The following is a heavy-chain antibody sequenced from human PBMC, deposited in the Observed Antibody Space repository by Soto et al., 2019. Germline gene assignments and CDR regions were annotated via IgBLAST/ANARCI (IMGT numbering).Heavy chain of an antibody. D-gene: IGHD6-19*01. J-gene: IGHJ4*02. CDR1: GFTFSSYN. CDR2: ISSSGSII. V-gene: IGHV3-48*01. Sequence: GGSLRLSCAASGFTFSSYNMNWVRQSPGKGLEWVSYISSSGSIIYYADSVKGRFTVSRDEAKNSLYLQMNSLRVEDTAVYYCARVGVADRPPPLDYWGQGTLVTVSS. CDR3: ARVGVADRPPPLDY.